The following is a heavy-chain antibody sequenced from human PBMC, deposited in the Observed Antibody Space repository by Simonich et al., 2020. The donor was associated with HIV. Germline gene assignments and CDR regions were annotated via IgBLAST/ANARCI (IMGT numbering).Heavy chain of an antibody. CDR3: ATHGPGSYSSALDI. Sequence: QVQLVQSGAEVKKPGSSVKVSCKASGGTFSSYGVNWVRQAPGQGLEWMGRVNPNSGGTDYPQKFQGRVTMTRDKSITTAYMELSRLRSDDTAFYYCATHGPGSYSSALDIWGQGTMVTVSS. D-gene: IGHD1-26*01. V-gene: IGHV1-2*06. J-gene: IGHJ3*02. CDR2: VNPNSGGT. CDR1: GGTFSSYG.